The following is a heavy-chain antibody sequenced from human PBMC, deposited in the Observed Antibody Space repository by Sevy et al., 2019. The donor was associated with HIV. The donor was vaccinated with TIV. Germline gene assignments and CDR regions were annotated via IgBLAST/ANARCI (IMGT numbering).Heavy chain of an antibody. Sequence: SETLSLTCGVSGASISGGGYYWSWIRQRPGKGLEWIGYIAIDGMHQYNPSLQYRVPMSMDNSQNHFSLDLTSVTAADMAVYYCAGDLVGVYCTGRGYPAGRLDRWGLGILVTVSS. CDR1: GASISGGGYY. CDR2: IAIDGMH. CDR3: AGDLVGVYCTGRGYPAGRLDR. J-gene: IGHJ4*02. D-gene: IGHD2-8*02. V-gene: IGHV4-31*11.